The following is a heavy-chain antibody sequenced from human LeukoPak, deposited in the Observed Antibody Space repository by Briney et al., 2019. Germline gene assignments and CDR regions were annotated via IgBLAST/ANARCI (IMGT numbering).Heavy chain of an antibody. D-gene: IGHD5-18*01. CDR3: AGAPDGYGPYNFDY. V-gene: IGHV1-2*04. CDR2: INPNSGGT. J-gene: IGHJ4*02. CDR1: GYTFTGYY. Sequence: ASVKVSCKASGYTFTGYYMHWVRQAPGQGLEWMGWINPNSGGTNYAQKFQGWVTMTRDTSISTAYMELSRLRSDDTAVYYCAGAPDGYGPYNFDYWGQGTLVTVSS.